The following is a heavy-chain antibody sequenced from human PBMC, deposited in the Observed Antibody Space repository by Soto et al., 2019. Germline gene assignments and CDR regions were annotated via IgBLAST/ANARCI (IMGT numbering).Heavy chain of an antibody. CDR3: ARSPPGGYHYYSGIDV. V-gene: IGHV3-30-3*01. D-gene: IGHD3-22*01. Sequence: GGSLRLSCAASGFTFSSYAMHWVRQAPGKGLEWVAVISYDGSNKYYADSVKGRFTISRDNSKNTLYLQMNSLRAEDTAVYYCARSPPGGYHYYSGIDVWGQGTTVTVLL. CDR1: GFTFSSYA. J-gene: IGHJ6*02. CDR2: ISYDGSNK.